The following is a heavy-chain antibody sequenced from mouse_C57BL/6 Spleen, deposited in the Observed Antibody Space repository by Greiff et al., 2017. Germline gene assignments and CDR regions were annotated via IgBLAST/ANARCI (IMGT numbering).Heavy chain of an antibody. Sequence: VQLQQSGPELVKPGASVKIPCKASGYTFTDYNMDWVKQSHGKSLEWIGDINPNNGGTIYNQKFKGKATLTVDKSSSTAYMELRSLTSEDTAVYYCARSPLHYYGSSRYWYFDVWGTGTTVTVSS. CDR2: INPNNGGT. CDR1: GYTFTDYN. CDR3: ARSPLHYYGSSRYWYFDV. V-gene: IGHV1-18*01. D-gene: IGHD1-1*01. J-gene: IGHJ1*03.